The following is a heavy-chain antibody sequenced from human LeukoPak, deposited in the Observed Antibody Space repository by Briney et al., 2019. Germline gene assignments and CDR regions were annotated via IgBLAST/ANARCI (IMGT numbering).Heavy chain of an antibody. V-gene: IGHV3-23*01. Sequence: PGGSLRLSCAASGFTFSSYAMSWVRQAPGKGLEWVSAISGSGGSTYYADSVKGRFTISRDNSKNTLYLQMNSLRAEDTAVYYCAKGKRGYSSYYGMDVWGQGTTVTVSS. CDR3: AKGKRGYSSYYGMDV. CDR2: ISGSGGST. J-gene: IGHJ6*02. D-gene: IGHD5-18*01. CDR1: GFTFSSYA.